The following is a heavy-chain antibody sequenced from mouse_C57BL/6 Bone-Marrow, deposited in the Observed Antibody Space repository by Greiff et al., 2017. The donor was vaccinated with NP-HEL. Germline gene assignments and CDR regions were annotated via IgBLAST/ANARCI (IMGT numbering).Heavy chain of an antibody. CDR2: ISHKANGYTT. D-gene: IGHD1-1*01. V-gene: IGHV7-3*01. CDR1: GFTFTDYY. J-gene: IGHJ3*01. CDR3: ARSHYYGSSPFAY. Sequence: EVKLVESGGGLVQPGGSLSLSCAASGFTFTDYYMSWVRQPPGKALEWLGFISHKANGYTTEYSASVKGRFTISRDNSQSILYLQRNALIAEDSATYYGARSHYYGSSPFAYWGQGTLVTVSA.